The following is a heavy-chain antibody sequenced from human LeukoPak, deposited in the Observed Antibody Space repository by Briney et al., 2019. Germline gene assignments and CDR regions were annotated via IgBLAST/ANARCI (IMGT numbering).Heavy chain of an antibody. V-gene: IGHV4-59*08. CDR3: ARGDNYVWGSYRPLYFDY. CDR2: IHHTGST. D-gene: IGHD3-16*02. CDR1: GGSIRSYY. J-gene: IGHJ4*02. Sequence: SETLSLTCTVSGGSIRSYYWSWIRQPPGKGLEWIGYIHHTGSTNSNRSLKSRVTISVDASKNQFSLKLSSVTAADTAVYYCARGDNYVWGSYRPLYFDYWGQGTLVTVSS.